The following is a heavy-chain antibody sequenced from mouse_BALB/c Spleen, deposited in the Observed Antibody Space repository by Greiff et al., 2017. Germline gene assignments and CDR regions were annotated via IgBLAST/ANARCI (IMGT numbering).Heavy chain of an antibody. V-gene: IGHV3-2*02. CDR3: ARRGGLRRLDY. Sequence: EVQLVESGPGLVKPSQSLSLTCTVTGYSITSDYAWNWIRQFPGNKLEWMGYISYSGSTSYNPSLKSRISITRDTSKNQFFLQLNSVTTEDTATYYCARRGGLRRLDYWGQGTSVTVSS. CDR1: GYSITSDYA. CDR2: ISYSGST. J-gene: IGHJ4*01. D-gene: IGHD2-4*01.